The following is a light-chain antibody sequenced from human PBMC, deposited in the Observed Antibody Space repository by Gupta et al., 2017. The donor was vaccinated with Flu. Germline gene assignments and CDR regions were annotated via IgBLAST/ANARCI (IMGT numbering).Light chain of an antibody. CDR2: AAS. V-gene: IGKV1-39*01. CDR1: IDKF. J-gene: IGKJ4*01. CDR3: QQPDTAPQT. Sequence: IDKFLNWYQQKPGKAPRLLIVAASILQGGVPSRFNGSGAGTEFTLTITSLQAEDFATYYCQQPDTAPQTFGGGTKVEIK.